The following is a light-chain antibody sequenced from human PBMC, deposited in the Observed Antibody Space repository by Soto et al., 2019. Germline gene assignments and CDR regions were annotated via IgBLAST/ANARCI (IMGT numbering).Light chain of an antibody. CDR1: QPVSRN. CDR2: GVS. V-gene: IGKV3-15*01. CDR3: QQYNNWPYT. Sequence: EIVMTQSPGTLSVSPGERATLSCRASQPVSRNFAWYRQKPGQAPTLLIYGVSTRATGIPARFSGSGSGTEFTLTISSLQSEDFAVYDCQQYNNWPYTFGQGTRLEIK. J-gene: IGKJ2*01.